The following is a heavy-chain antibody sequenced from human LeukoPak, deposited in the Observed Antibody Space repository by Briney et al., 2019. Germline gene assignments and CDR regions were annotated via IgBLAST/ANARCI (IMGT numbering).Heavy chain of an antibody. V-gene: IGHV3-66*01. D-gene: IGHD3-16*02. J-gene: IGHJ4*02. Sequence: GRSLRLSCAASGFTVSSNYMSWVRQAPGKGLEWVSVIYSGGSTYYADSVKGRFTISRDNSKNTLYHQMNSLRAEDTAVYYCAREGVDVWGSYRYFGYWGQGTLVTVSS. CDR3: AREGVDVWGSYRYFGY. CDR1: GFTVSSNY. CDR2: IYSGGST.